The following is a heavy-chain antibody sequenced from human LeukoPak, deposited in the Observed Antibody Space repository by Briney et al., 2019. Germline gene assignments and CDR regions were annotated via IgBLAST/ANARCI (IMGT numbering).Heavy chain of an antibody. D-gene: IGHD6-19*01. CDR1: GGSISSYY. Sequence: SETLSLTCTVSGGSISSYYWSWIRQPPGKGLEWIGYVFYRGSTNYNPSLKSRVTISVDTSKNQFSLKLSSVTAADTAVYYRARELSGAGFDYWGQGTLVTVSS. V-gene: IGHV4-59*01. J-gene: IGHJ4*02. CDR3: ARELSGAGFDY. CDR2: VFYRGST.